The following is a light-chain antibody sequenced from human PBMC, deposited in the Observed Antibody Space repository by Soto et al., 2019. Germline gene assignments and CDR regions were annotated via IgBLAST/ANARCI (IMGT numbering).Light chain of an antibody. CDR1: QSVSSSY. CDR3: QQDYNLPGT. CDR2: GAS. Sequence: GESGTLSCRATQSVSSSYLTWYQQKPGQAPRLLIYGASTRATGIPARFSGSGSGTDFTLTISSLQPEDFGVYYCQQDYNLPGTFGQGTKVDIK. J-gene: IGKJ1*01. V-gene: IGKV3D-7*01.